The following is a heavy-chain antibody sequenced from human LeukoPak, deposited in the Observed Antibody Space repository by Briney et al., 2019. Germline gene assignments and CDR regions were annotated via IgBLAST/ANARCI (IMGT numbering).Heavy chain of an antibody. D-gene: IGHD5-24*01. CDR3: ARSSRDGYNYY. J-gene: IGHJ4*02. V-gene: IGHV4-59*01. CDR1: GGSISSYY. Sequence: PSETLSLTCTVSGGSISSYYWSWIRQPPGKGLEWIGYIYYSGSTNYNPSLKSRVTISVDTSKNQFSLKLSSVTAADTAVYYCARSSRDGYNYYWGQGTLVTVSS. CDR2: IYYSGST.